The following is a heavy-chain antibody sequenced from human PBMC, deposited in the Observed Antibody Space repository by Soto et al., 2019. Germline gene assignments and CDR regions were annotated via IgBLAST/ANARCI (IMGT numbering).Heavy chain of an antibody. J-gene: IGHJ4*02. CDR2: ISDDGRNK. CDR1: GFSFNTFG. V-gene: IGHV3-30*18. Sequence: QVQLVESGGGVVQPGRSLRLSCAASGFSFNTFGIHWVRQAPGKGLEWVALISDDGRNKYFADSVKGRFTISRDNSNNTLYLQMNSLRAEDTAVYYCANDWGHGDYVFDNWGQGTLVIVSS. D-gene: IGHD4-17*01. CDR3: ANDWGHGDYVFDN.